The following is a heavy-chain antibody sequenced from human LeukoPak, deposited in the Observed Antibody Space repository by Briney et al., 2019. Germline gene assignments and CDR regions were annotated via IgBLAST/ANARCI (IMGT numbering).Heavy chain of an antibody. Sequence: GASVTVSCTASGYTFTGYYMHWVRQAPGQGLEWMGWINPNSGGTNYAQKFQGRVTMTRDTSISTAYMELSRLRSDDTAVYYCAKDYGRYNLGGASRPAGYWGQGTLVTVSS. J-gene: IGHJ4*02. D-gene: IGHD3-16*01. CDR1: GYTFTGYY. CDR3: AKDYGRYNLGGASRPAGY. V-gene: IGHV1-2*02. CDR2: INPNSGGT.